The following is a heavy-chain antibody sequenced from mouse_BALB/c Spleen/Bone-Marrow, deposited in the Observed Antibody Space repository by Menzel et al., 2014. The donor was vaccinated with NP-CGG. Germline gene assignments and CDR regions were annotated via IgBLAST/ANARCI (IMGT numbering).Heavy chain of an antibody. CDR3: ARTYGSSYFVY. J-gene: IGHJ3*01. D-gene: IGHD1-1*01. CDR2: IYPGDGDT. CDR1: GYAFSSSW. Sequence: QVQLQQSGPEMVKPGASVKISCRASGYAFSSSWMNWVKQRPGQGLEWIGRIYPGDGDTNYNGKFKGKATLTADKSSSPAYMQLSSLTSVDSAVYICARTYGSSYFVYWGQGTLVTVSA. V-gene: IGHV1-82*01.